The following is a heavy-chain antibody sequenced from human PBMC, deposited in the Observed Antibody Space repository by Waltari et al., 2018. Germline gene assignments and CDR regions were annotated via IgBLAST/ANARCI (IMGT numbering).Heavy chain of an antibody. CDR3: ARARNYYYYMDV. Sequence: QVQLQESGPGLVKPSETLSLTCTVSGGSISSYYWSWIRQPPGKGLEWIGYIYYSGGTNYNPSLKSRVTISVDTSKNQFSLKLSSVTAADTAVYYCARARNYYYYMDVWGKGTTVTVSS. CDR2: IYYSGGT. J-gene: IGHJ6*03. V-gene: IGHV4-59*01. CDR1: GGSISSYY.